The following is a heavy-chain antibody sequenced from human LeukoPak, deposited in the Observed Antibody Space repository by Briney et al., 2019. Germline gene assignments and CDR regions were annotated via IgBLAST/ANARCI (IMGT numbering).Heavy chain of an antibody. Sequence: SETLSLTCTVSGGSISSSSYYWGWIRQPPGKGLEWIGSIYYSGSTYYNPSLKSRVTISVDTSKNQFSLKLSSVTAADTAVYYCASGGHLDYWGQGALVTVAS. CDR3: ASGGHLDY. D-gene: IGHD3-16*01. CDR1: GGSISSSSYY. CDR2: IYYSGST. V-gene: IGHV4-39*07. J-gene: IGHJ4*02.